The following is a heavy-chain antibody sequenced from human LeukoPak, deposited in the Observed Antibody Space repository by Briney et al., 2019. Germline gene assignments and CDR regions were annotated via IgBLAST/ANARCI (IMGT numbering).Heavy chain of an antibody. J-gene: IGHJ6*02. CDR2: FDPEDGET. CDR3: AKVGAGVRGFLGEWGKDGMDV. CDR1: GYTLTELS. D-gene: IGHD3-10*01. V-gene: IGHV1-24*01. Sequence: GASVKVSCKVSGYTLTELSMHWVRQAPGKGLEWMGGFDPEDGETIYAQKFQGRVTMTEDTSTDTAYMELSSLRSEDTAVYYCAKVGAGVRGFLGEWGKDGMDVWGQGTTVTVSS.